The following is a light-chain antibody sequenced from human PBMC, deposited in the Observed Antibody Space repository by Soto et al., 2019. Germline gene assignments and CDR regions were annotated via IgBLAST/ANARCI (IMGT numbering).Light chain of an antibody. CDR3: SSYTTTTTRVV. CDR1: SSDVGAYNY. CDR2: EIS. J-gene: IGLJ2*01. Sequence: QSVLTQPASVSGAHGQSITISCTGTSSDVGAYNYVSWYQQHPGKAPKLMIYEISNRPSGVSNRFSGSKSGNTASLTISGLQAEDEADYYCSSYTTTTTRVVFGGGTKVTVL. V-gene: IGLV2-14*01.